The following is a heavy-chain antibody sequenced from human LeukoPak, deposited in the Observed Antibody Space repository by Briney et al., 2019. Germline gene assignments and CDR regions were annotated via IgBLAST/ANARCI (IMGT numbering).Heavy chain of an antibody. CDR3: ARVAGWEAVGAFDI. CDR1: GFTFSSYA. J-gene: IGHJ3*02. D-gene: IGHD1-26*01. Sequence: GGSLRLSCAASGFTFSSYAMHWVCQAPGKGLEYVSAISSNGGSTYYAYSVKGRFTISRDNSKNTLYLQMGSLRAEDMAVYYCARVAGWEAVGAFDIWGQGTMVTVSS. CDR2: ISSNGGST. V-gene: IGHV3-64*01.